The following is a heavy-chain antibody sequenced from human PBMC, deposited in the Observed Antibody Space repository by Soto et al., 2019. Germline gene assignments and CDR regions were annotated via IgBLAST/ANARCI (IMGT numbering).Heavy chain of an antibody. CDR2: IIPFFGTA. Sequence: SVTVACKASGGTFSTFGISWVRQAPGQGLEWMGGIIPFFGTANYAQKFQDRVTITADESTSTVYMDLRSLRSEDTAIYYCARTHTTEPGDTYYFDFWGQGALVTVSS. V-gene: IGHV1-69*13. J-gene: IGHJ4*02. CDR1: GGTFSTFG. D-gene: IGHD2-21*02. CDR3: ARTHTTEPGDTYYFDF.